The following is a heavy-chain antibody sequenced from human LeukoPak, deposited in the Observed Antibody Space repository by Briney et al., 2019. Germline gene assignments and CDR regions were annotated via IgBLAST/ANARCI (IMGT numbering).Heavy chain of an antibody. V-gene: IGHV1-18*01. CDR2: ISTYSGNT. CDR1: GYTFTSYA. J-gene: IGHJ4*02. CDR3: ARGGPGYYDSSGYYLPFDY. Sequence: ASVKVSCKPSGYTFTSYALSWVRQAPGQGLEWMGWISTYSGNTNYAQKLQGRVTMTTDTSTSTAYMELRSLRSDDTAVYYCARGGPGYYDSSGYYLPFDYWGQGTLVTVSS. D-gene: IGHD3-22*01.